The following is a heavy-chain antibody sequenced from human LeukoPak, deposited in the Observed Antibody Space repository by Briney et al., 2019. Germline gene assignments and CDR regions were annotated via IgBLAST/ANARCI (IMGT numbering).Heavy chain of an antibody. V-gene: IGHV4-4*07. CDR1: GGSISSYY. Sequence: SETLSLTCTVSGGSISSYYWSWIRQPAGKGLEWIGRIYTSGSTNYNPSLKSRVTMSVDTSKNQFSLKLSSVTAADTAVYYCARDRHNWNDEGAFDIWGQGTMVTVSS. CDR2: IYTSGST. D-gene: IGHD1-1*01. J-gene: IGHJ3*02. CDR3: ARDRHNWNDEGAFDI.